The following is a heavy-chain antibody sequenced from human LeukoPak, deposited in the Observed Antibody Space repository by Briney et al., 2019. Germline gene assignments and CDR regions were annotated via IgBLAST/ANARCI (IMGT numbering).Heavy chain of an antibody. Sequence: GGSLRLSCAASGFTFSNHGMSWVRQASGKGLEWVSAVSDSGSDTYYADSVRGRFTISRDNSKNTVYLQMNSLRAEDTAVYYCAKAAAGTCSGARCYYFDSWGQGTPVTVSS. CDR1: GFTFSNHG. CDR2: VSDSGSDT. CDR3: AKAAAGTCSGARCYYFDS. D-gene: IGHD2-15*01. J-gene: IGHJ4*02. V-gene: IGHV3-23*01.